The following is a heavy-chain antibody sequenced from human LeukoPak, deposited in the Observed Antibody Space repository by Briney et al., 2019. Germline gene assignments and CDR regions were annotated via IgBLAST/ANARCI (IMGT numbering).Heavy chain of an antibody. Sequence: SETLSLTCTVSGGSISSSYWSWIRQPPRKGLEWIGYIYSSGSTNYNPSLKSRVTISVDTSKNQFSLKLSSVTAADTAVYYCARDMRGGSYDVWGQGTTVTVSS. V-gene: IGHV4-59*01. CDR3: ARDMRGGSYDV. D-gene: IGHD1-26*01. CDR2: IYSSGST. CDR1: GGSISSSY. J-gene: IGHJ6*02.